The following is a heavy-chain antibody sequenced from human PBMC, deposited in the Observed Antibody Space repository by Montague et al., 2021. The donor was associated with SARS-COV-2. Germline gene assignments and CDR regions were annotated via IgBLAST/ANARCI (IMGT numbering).Heavy chain of an antibody. J-gene: IGHJ6*02. CDR1: GGSVSSSSFY. CDR2: IYYTGSS. CDR3: ASLRGSAEILTAFQGVSYFYGMDV. Sequence: SETLSLTCTVSGGSVSSSSFYWSWIRQPPGKGLELIGYIYYTGSSNYNPSLKGRVTISVDTSKNQFSLKPSSVTAADTAVYYCASLRGSAEILTAFQGVSYFYGMDVWGQGATVTVSS. D-gene: IGHD3-9*01. V-gene: IGHV4-61*01.